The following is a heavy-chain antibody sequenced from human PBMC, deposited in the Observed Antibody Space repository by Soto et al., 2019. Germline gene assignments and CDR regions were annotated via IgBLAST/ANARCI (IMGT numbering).Heavy chain of an antibody. CDR1: GYTFTGHY. J-gene: IGHJ4*02. CDR3: GRGRSGQIVVFY. D-gene: IGHD5-12*01. CDR2: IGPETGAT. V-gene: IGHV1-2*02. Sequence: ASVKVSCKASGYTFTGHYIHWVRQAPEQGPEWMGEIGPETGATRYAQKFRGRVTMTRDMSITTVYMELNNLSHDDTAVYYCGRGRSGQIVVFYWGQGTPVTISS.